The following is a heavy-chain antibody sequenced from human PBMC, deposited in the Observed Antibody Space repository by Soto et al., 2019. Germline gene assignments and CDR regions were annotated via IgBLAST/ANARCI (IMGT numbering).Heavy chain of an antibody. D-gene: IGHD2-8*01. CDR3: ARSYCTNGVCYSSYHYYMDV. Sequence: SVKVSCKASGGTFSSYTISWVRQAPGQGLERMGRIIPILGIANYAQKFQGRVTITADKSTSTAYMELSSLRSEDTAVYYCARSYCTNGVCYSSYHYYMDVWGKGTTVTVSS. CDR2: IIPILGIA. J-gene: IGHJ6*03. CDR1: GGTFSSYT. V-gene: IGHV1-69*02.